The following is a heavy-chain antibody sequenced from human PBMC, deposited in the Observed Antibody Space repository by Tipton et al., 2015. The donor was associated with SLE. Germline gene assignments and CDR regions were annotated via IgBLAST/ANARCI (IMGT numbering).Heavy chain of an antibody. CDR3: ARGGDPRRAFDI. CDR1: GGSFIGYY. V-gene: IGHV4-34*01. Sequence: TLSLTCAVYGGSFIGYYWSWIRQPPGKGLEWIGEIYHSGSTNYNPSLKSRVTISVDTSKNQFSLRLNSVTAADTAVYYCARGGDPRRAFDIWGQGTMVTVSS. D-gene: IGHD7-27*01. J-gene: IGHJ3*02. CDR2: IYHSGST.